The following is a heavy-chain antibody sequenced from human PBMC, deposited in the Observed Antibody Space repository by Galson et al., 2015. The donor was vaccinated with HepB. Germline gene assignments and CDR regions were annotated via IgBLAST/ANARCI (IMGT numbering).Heavy chain of an antibody. V-gene: IGHV3-66*01. CDR2: IYSGGST. Sequence: SLRLSCAASGFTVSSNHMSWVRQAPGKGLEWVSVIYSGGSTYYADSVKGRFTISRDNSKDTLYLQMNSLRAEDTAVYYCARDSGGSFDYWGQGTLVTVSS. CDR3: ARDSGGSFDY. D-gene: IGHD1-26*01. CDR1: GFTVSSNH. J-gene: IGHJ4*02.